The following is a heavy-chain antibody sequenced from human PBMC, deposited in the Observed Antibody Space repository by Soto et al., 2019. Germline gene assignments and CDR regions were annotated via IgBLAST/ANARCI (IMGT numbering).Heavy chain of an antibody. CDR3: AKARASYYYYGMDV. V-gene: IGHV3-30*18. J-gene: IGHJ6*02. CDR2: LSYDGSNT. Sequence: GGSLRLSCTVSGFTFTSHAMHSVRQAPGPGLEWVQVLSYDGSNTYYAASVKGRFTISRENSKNTLYLQMNSLRAEDTAVYYCAKARASYYYYGMDVWGQGTTVTVSS. CDR1: GFTFTSHA.